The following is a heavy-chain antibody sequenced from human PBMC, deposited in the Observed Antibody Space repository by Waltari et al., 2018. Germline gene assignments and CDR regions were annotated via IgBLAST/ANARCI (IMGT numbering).Heavy chain of an antibody. CDR2: ISYDGTNK. Sequence: QVQLVESGGGVVQPGRSLRLSCAASGFTFNIYAMHWVRQAPARGWEWVELISYDGTNKYYADSVKGRFTISRDDSKNTLYLQMNSLRDEDTAVYYCARADVYSSSSVYYWGQGTLVTVSS. J-gene: IGHJ4*02. V-gene: IGHV3-30-3*01. D-gene: IGHD6-6*01. CDR3: ARADVYSSSSVYY. CDR1: GFTFNIYA.